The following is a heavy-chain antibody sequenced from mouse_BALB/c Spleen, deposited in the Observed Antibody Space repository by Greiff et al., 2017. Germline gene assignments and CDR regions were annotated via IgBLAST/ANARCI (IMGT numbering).Heavy chain of an antibody. J-gene: IGHJ4*01. CDR1: GFAFSSYD. CDR2: ISSGGGST. CDR3: ARHYYGNYGGAMDY. Sequence: EVMLVESGGGLVKPGGSLKLSCAASGFAFSSYDMSWVRQTPEKRLEWVAYISSGGGSTYYPDTVKGRFTISRDNAKNTLYLQMSSLKSEDTAMYYCARHYYGNYGGAMDYWGQGTSVTVSS. D-gene: IGHD2-1*01. V-gene: IGHV5-12-1*01.